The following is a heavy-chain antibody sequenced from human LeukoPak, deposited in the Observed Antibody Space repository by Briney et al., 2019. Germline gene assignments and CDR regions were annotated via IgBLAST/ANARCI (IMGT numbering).Heavy chain of an antibody. CDR2: INHSGST. J-gene: IGHJ6*02. CDR3: ARGPLVTLYYYYGMDV. Sequence: SETRSLTCAVYGGSFSGYYWSWIRQPPGKGLEWIGEINHSGSTNYNPSLKSRVTISVDTSKNQFSLKLSSVTAADTAVYYCARGPLVTLYYYYGMDVWGQGTTVTVSS. V-gene: IGHV4-34*01. D-gene: IGHD5-18*01. CDR1: GGSFSGYY.